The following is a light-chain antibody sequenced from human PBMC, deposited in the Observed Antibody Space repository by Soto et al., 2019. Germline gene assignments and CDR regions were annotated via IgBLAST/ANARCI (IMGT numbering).Light chain of an antibody. Sequence: QSALTQPPSASGSPGQSVTISCNGTSSDVGGYNYVSWYQQHPGKAPKLMIYEVSKRPSGVPDRFSGSKSGNTASLTVSGLQAEDEADYYCSSYVGSNKRRVFGGGTKLTVL. V-gene: IGLV2-8*01. CDR1: SSDVGGYNY. CDR2: EVS. J-gene: IGLJ3*02. CDR3: SSYVGSNKRRV.